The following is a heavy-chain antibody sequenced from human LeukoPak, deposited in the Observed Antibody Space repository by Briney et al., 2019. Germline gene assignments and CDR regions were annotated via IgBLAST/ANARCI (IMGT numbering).Heavy chain of an antibody. J-gene: IGHJ3*02. CDR2: IYPGDSDT. CDR3: VRKMTYDI. D-gene: IGHD2-21*02. CDR1: GFNFPNYW. V-gene: IGHV5-51*01. Sequence: GESLKISCQGSGFNFPNYWIGWVRQMPGKGLEWMGLIYPGDSDTRYSPSFQGQVTISADKSNSTAYLQWGSLKASDTAMYYCVRKMTYDIWGQGTMVTVSS.